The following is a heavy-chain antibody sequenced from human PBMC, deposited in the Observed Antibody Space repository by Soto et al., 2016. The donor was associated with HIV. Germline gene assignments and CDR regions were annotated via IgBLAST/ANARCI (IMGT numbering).Heavy chain of an antibody. Sequence: QVQLQESGPGLVKPSETLSLTCAVSGGSISSGGYYWSWIRQQPGKDLEWIGYIHYSGNTYYTPSLKSRVTISVDTSENQFSLRLNSVTAADTAVYYCARGPGILEDKKFFDYWGQGTWSLSP. CDR2: IHYSGNT. CDR1: GGSISSGGYY. V-gene: IGHV4-31*11. D-gene: IGHD1-26*01. J-gene: IGHJ4*02. CDR3: ARGPGILEDKKFFDY.